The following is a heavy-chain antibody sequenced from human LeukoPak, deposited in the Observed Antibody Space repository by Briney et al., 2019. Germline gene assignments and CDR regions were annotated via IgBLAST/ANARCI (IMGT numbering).Heavy chain of an antibody. J-gene: IGHJ4*02. Sequence: GGSLRLSCAASGFTFSSYAMSWVRQAPGKGLEWVGRIKSKTDGGTTDYAAPVKGRFTISRDDSKNTLYLQMNSLKTEDTAVYYCTTDLFARSGYPYFDYWGQGTLVTVSS. CDR3: TTDLFARSGYPYFDY. CDR1: GFTFSSYA. D-gene: IGHD3-3*01. CDR2: IKSKTDGGTT. V-gene: IGHV3-15*01.